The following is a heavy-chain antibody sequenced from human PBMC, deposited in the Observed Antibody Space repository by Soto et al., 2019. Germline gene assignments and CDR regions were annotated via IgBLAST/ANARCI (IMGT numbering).Heavy chain of an antibody. J-gene: IGHJ3*02. D-gene: IGHD3-16*02. CDR1: GFTFSSYW. V-gene: IGHV3-7*01. CDR2: IKQDGSEK. CDR3: ASPRIMITFGGVIVHDAFDI. Sequence: EVQLVESGGGLVQPGGSLRLSCAASGFTFSSYWMSWVRQAPGKGLEWVANIKQDGSEKYYVDSVKGRFTISRDNAKNSLYLQMNSLRAEDTAVYYCASPRIMITFGGVIVHDAFDIWGQGTMVTVSS.